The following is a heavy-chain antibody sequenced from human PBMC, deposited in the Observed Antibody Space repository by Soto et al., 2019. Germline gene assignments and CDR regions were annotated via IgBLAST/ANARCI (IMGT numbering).Heavy chain of an antibody. CDR2: VFHSGTT. CDR1: GGSMTSFY. D-gene: IGHD2-21*01. Sequence: PSETLSLTCTVSGGSMTSFYWSWIRQPPGKGLEWIGYVFHSGTTNYNPSLKSRVIISVYTPKNQFSLRLNSVTAADTAVYYCAGSISGDPWFDPWGQGTLVTVSS. CDR3: AGSISGDPWFDP. J-gene: IGHJ5*02. V-gene: IGHV4-59*03.